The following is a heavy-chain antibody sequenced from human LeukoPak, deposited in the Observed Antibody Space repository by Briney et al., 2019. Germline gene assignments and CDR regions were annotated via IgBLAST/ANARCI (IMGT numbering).Heavy chain of an antibody. J-gene: IGHJ4*02. Sequence: PSETLSLTCAVSGYSISSGYYWGWIRQPPGKGLEWIGSIYHSGSTYYNPSLKSRVTISVDTSKNQSSLKLSSVTAADTAVYYCARDFSITMVRGALDYWGQGTLVTVSS. V-gene: IGHV4-38-2*02. CDR2: IYHSGST. D-gene: IGHD3-10*01. CDR1: GYSISSGYY. CDR3: ARDFSITMVRGALDY.